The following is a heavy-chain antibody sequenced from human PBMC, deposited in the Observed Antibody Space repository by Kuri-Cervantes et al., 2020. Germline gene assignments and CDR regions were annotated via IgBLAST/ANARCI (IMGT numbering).Heavy chain of an antibody. J-gene: IGHJ6*03. D-gene: IGHD2-15*01. Sequence: GGSLRLSCAASGFTFSSYAMHWVRQAPGKGLEWVAVISYDGSNKYYADSVKGRFTISRDNSKNTLYLQMNSLRAEDTAVYYCARGSSSGGSPGYYYYYYMDVWGKGTTVTVSS. CDR2: ISYDGSNK. V-gene: IGHV3-30-3*01. CDR1: GFTFSSYA. CDR3: ARGSSSGGSPGYYYYYYMDV.